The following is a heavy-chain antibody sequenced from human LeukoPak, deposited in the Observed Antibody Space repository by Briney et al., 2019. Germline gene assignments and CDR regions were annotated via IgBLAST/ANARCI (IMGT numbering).Heavy chain of an antibody. CDR3: ASHLGRDVFDY. CDR1: VGSVSTSLHY. V-gene: IGHV4-39*01. J-gene: IGHJ4*02. Sequence: PSETLSLTCTVSVGSVSTSLHYWGWIRQPPGQGLEWIGTTYFTGNTYYNPSLQSRVNISIDTSKNQFFLRLGSVTAADTAVYYCASHLGRDVFDYWGQGVLVAVSP. D-gene: IGHD3-16*01. CDR2: TYFTGNT.